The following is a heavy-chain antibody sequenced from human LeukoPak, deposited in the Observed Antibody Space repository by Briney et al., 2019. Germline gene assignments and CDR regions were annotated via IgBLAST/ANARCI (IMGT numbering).Heavy chain of an antibody. J-gene: IGHJ6*02. V-gene: IGHV3-30*04. CDR3: ATSWGPDTSAFRWGRDGMDV. Sequence: TGGSLRLSCAASGFTFSSYAMNWVRQAPGKGLEWVAVLSYDGSNKHYADSVKGRFTISRDNSKNTLYLQMNSLRAEDTAVYYCATSWGPDTSAFRWGRDGMDVWGQGTTVIVS. CDR1: GFTFSSYA. D-gene: IGHD3-16*01. CDR2: LSYDGSNK.